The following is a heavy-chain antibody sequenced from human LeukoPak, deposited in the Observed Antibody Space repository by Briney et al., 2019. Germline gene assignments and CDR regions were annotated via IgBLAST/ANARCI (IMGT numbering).Heavy chain of an antibody. CDR2: ISYDGSNK. CDR3: ATMKGSSSSVDY. J-gene: IGHJ4*02. V-gene: IGHV3-30*03. CDR1: GFTFSSYG. Sequence: GGSLRLSCAASGFTFSSYGMHWVRQAPGKGLEWVAVISYDGSNKYYAGSVKGRFTISRDNAKNSLYLQMNSLRAEDTAVYYCATMKGSSSSVDYWGQGTLVTVSS. D-gene: IGHD6-6*01.